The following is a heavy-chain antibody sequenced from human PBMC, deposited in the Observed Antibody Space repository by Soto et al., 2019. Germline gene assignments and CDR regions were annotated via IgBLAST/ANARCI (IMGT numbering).Heavy chain of an antibody. V-gene: IGHV3-11*01. CDR1: GFTFSDYY. J-gene: IGHJ4*02. D-gene: IGHD4-4*01. CDR3: GRGGDYSTYVPLDS. CDR2: ISSSGSTI. Sequence: GGSLRLSCAASGFTFSDYYMSWIRQAPGKGLEWVSYISSSGSTIYYADSVKGRFTISRDNAKNSRYLQMNSLRAEDTAVYYCGRGGDYSTYVPLDSGGREPRVTVSS.